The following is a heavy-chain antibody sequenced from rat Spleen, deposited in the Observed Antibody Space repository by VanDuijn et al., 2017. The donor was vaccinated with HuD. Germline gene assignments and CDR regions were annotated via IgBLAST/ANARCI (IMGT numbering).Heavy chain of an antibody. V-gene: IGHV5-31*01. CDR2: ITNSAGST. CDR3: ATNRGWYFDF. D-gene: IGHD1-11*01. CDR1: GFTFKNYW. J-gene: IGHJ1*01. Sequence: EVQLVESGGGLVQPGRSLKLSCVASGFTFKNYWMTWIRQAPGKGLEWVAAITNSAGSTYYPDSVKGRFTISRHNAKTTLYLQMDSLKAEDTATYYCATNRGWYFDFWGPGTLVTVSS.